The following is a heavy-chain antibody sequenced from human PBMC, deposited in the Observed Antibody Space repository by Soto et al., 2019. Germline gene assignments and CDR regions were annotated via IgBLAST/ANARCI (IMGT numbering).Heavy chain of an antibody. V-gene: IGHV2-5*02. D-gene: IGHD6-6*01. CDR3: AHRREQLPRGWFDP. J-gene: IGHJ5*02. Sequence: GSGPTLVNPTQTLTLTCTFSRFSLSTSGVGVGWIRQPPGKALGWLALIYWDDNKRYSPSLKSRLTITKDTSKNQVVLTMTNMDPVDTATYFCAHRREQLPRGWFDPWGEGTLVTVSS. CDR1: RFSLSTSGVG. CDR2: IYWDDNK.